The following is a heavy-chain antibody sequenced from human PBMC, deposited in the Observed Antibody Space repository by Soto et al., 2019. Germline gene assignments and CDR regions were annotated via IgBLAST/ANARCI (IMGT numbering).Heavy chain of an antibody. D-gene: IGHD2-2*01. CDR3: ARVPLEPSSTSWFDP. CDR2: ISYDGSNK. CDR1: GFTFSSYA. V-gene: IGHV3-30-3*01. Sequence: GSLRLSCAASGFTFSSYAMHWVRQAPGKGLEWVAVISYDGSNKYYADSVKGRFTISRDNSKNTLYLQMNSLRAEDTAVYYCARVPLEPSSTSWFDPWGKGTLVTVAS. J-gene: IGHJ5*02.